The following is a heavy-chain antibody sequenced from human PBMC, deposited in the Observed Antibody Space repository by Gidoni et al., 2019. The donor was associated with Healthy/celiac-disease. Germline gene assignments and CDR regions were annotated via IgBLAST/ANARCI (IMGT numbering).Heavy chain of an antibody. J-gene: IGHJ6*02. D-gene: IGHD2-21*02. CDR3: ARPNTYCGGDCYLVGYYYYGMDV. CDR2: IIPISGTA. V-gene: IGHV1-69*01. CDR1: GGPFSSYA. Sequence: QVQLVKSGAEVKKPGSSVKVSCKASGGPFSSYAISWVRQAPGQGLEWRGGIIPISGTANYARKFQCRVTITADESTSTAYMELSSLRSEDTAVYYCARPNTYCGGDCYLVGYYYYGMDVWGQGTTVTVSS.